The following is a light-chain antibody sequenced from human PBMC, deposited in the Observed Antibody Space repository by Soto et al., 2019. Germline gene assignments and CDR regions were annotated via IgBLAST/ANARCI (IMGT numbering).Light chain of an antibody. J-gene: IGKJ3*01. CDR3: HQDYSYPPFA. V-gene: IGKV1-8*01. Sequence: AIRMTQSPSSFSASTGDRVTITCRASQGISSYLAWYQQKPGKAPKLLIYAASTLQSGVPPTFSSSGSGTHFTLTISCLQSEDFATYSCHQDYSYPPFAFGPGTKVDIK. CDR1: QGISSY. CDR2: AAS.